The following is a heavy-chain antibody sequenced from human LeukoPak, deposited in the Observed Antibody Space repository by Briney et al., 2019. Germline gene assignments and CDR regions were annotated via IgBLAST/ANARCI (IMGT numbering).Heavy chain of an antibody. J-gene: IGHJ4*02. Sequence: PGRSLRLSCAASGFSFSDYGMHWVRQVPGKGLEWVAVISYDGSNKYYADSVKGRFTISRDNSKNTLYLQMNSLRAEDTAVYYCAKGVAAAATTTGFDYWGQGTLVTVSS. V-gene: IGHV3-30*18. CDR2: ISYDGSNK. D-gene: IGHD6-13*01. CDR3: AKGVAAAATTTGFDY. CDR1: GFSFSDYG.